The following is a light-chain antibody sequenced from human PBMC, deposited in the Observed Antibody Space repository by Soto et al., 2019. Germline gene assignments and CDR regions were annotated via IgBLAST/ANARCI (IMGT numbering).Light chain of an antibody. Sequence: EIVVTQSPDTLSLSPGDTATLSCRASQSVSSSYLAWYQQKPGQAPRLLIYGASSRATGIPDRFSGSGSGTDFTLTISRLEPEDFAVYYCQQYGSSPFTFGPGTKVDIK. CDR2: GAS. CDR1: QSVSSSY. CDR3: QQYGSSPFT. J-gene: IGKJ3*01. V-gene: IGKV3-20*01.